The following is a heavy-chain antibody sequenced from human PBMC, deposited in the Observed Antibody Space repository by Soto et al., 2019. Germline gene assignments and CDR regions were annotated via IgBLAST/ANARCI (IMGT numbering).Heavy chain of an antibody. CDR3: ASLWISVRGVIFLDYYYGLDV. CDR1: GGSISSSSYY. CDR2: IYYSGST. D-gene: IGHD3-10*01. Sequence: PSETLSLTCTVSGGSISSSSYYWGWIRQPPGKGLEWIGSIYYSGSTYYNPSLKSRVTISVDTSKNQFPLKLSSVTAADTAVYYCASLWISVRGVIFLDYYYGLDVWGQGTKVT. V-gene: IGHV4-39*01. J-gene: IGHJ6*02.